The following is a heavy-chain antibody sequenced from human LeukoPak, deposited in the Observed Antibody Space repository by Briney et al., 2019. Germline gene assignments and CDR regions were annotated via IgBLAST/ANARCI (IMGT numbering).Heavy chain of an antibody. J-gene: IGHJ4*02. V-gene: IGHV3-7*03. Sequence: GGSLRLSCEGSGFTFSNYWMSWVRQAPGKGLEWVANIQQHGSETYYGDSVKGRFTISRDNAKNSLYLQMNSLRTEDTAVYYCTRHPYGEDSDYWGQGILVTVSS. D-gene: IGHD4-17*01. CDR3: TRHPYGEDSDY. CDR1: GFTFSNYW. CDR2: IQQHGSET.